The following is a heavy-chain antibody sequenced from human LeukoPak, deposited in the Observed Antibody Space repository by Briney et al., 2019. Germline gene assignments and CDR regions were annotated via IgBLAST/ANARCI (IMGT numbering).Heavy chain of an antibody. J-gene: IGHJ4*02. CDR3: ARGDYDILTGYYLYYFDY. Sequence: GASVTVSCKASGYTFTGYYMHWVRQAPGQGLEWMGWINPNSGGTNYAQKFQGRVTMTRDTSISTAYKELSRLRSDDTAVYYCARGDYDILTGYYLYYFDYWGQGTLVTVSS. CDR1: GYTFTGYY. D-gene: IGHD3-9*01. CDR2: INPNSGGT. V-gene: IGHV1-2*02.